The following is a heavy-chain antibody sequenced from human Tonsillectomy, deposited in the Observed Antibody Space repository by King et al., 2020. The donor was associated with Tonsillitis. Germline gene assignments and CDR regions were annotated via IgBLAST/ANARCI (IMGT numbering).Heavy chain of an antibody. Sequence: VQLVESGGALVQPGGSLRLSCAASGFTFTSYSMNWVRQAPGKGLEWVSYTTSSSSTIYHADSVKGRFTISRDNAKNSLYLQMNNLRAEDTAVYYCARHQGQQLYYYYYGMDVWGQGTTVTVSS. CDR2: TTSSSSTI. CDR3: ARHQGQQLYYYYYGMDV. D-gene: IGHD6-13*01. CDR1: GFTFTSYS. V-gene: IGHV3-48*04. J-gene: IGHJ6*02.